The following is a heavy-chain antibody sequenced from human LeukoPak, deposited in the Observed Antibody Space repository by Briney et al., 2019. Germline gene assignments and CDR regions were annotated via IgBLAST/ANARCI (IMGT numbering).Heavy chain of an antibody. CDR1: GFSFSSYA. CDR2: ISGSGSST. Sequence: GGSLRLSCAGSGFSFSSYAMSWVRQAPGKGLEWVSAISGSGSSTYYADSVKGRFTISRDNSKNTLYLQMNGLRAGDTAVYYCARGCSSTSCYTVFDYWGQGTLVTVSS. J-gene: IGHJ4*02. V-gene: IGHV3-23*01. D-gene: IGHD2-2*02. CDR3: ARGCSSTSCYTVFDY.